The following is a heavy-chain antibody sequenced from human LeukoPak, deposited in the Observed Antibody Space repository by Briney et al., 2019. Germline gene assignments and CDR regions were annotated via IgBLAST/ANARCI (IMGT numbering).Heavy chain of an antibody. Sequence: SETLSLTCAVYGGSFSGYYWSWLRQPPGKGLEWIGEINHSGSTNYNPSLKSRVTISVDTSKNQFSLKLSSVTAADTAVYYCARTAYSSGWYSTTFDYWGQGTLVTVSS. CDR3: ARTAYSSGWYSTTFDY. J-gene: IGHJ4*02. D-gene: IGHD6-19*01. V-gene: IGHV4-34*01. CDR2: INHSGST. CDR1: GGSFSGYY.